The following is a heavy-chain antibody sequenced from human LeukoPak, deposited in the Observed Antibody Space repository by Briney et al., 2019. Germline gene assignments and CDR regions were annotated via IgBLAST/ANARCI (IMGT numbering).Heavy chain of an antibody. J-gene: IGHJ4*02. CDR2: IYYSGST. CDR3: ARGSIAARRDFDY. Sequence: SETLSLTCTVSGGSISSYYWSWIRQPPGKGLEWIGYIYYSGSTNYNPSLKSRVTISVDTSKNRFSLKLSSVTAADTAVYYCARGSIAARRDFDYGGQGTLVTVSS. CDR1: GGSISSYY. D-gene: IGHD6-6*01. V-gene: IGHV4-59*01.